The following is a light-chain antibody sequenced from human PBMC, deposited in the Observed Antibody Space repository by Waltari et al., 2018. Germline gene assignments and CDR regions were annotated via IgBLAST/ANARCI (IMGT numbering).Light chain of an antibody. V-gene: IGLV2-8*01. CDR1: SSDVGGYNY. J-gene: IGLJ2*01. CDR3: SSYAGSNNFVV. Sequence: QSALTQPPSASGSPGQSVTISCTGTSSDVGGYNYVSWYQQHPGKAPKLMIYEVSKWPAGVPYRFSGSKSGNTASLTVSGLQAEDEADYYCSSYAGSNNFVVFGGGTKLTVL. CDR2: EVS.